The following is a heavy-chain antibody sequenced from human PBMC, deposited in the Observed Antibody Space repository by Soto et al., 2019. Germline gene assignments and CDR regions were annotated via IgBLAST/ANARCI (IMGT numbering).Heavy chain of an antibody. CDR2: IKQDGSEM. CDR3: GRYSYGLGPWFDP. CDR1: GFTSSAYW. V-gene: IGHV3-7*01. Sequence: VQLVESGGGLVQPGGSLRLACAASGFTSSAYWMSWFRQAPGRGLEWVANIKQDGSEMYYVDSVKGRFTVSRDNAKNALYLQMTSLRAEDTALYYGGRYSYGLGPWFDPWGQGTLVTVSS. D-gene: IGHD5-18*01. J-gene: IGHJ5*02.